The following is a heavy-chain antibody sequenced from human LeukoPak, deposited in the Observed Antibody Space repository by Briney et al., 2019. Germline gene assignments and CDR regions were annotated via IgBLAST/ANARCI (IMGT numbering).Heavy chain of an antibody. CDR1: GFTFSSYS. CDR3: ATSRRDGYGSIQEFDY. J-gene: IGHJ4*02. CDR2: ISSSSSYI. D-gene: IGHD5-24*01. V-gene: IGHV3-21*01. Sequence: GGTLRLSCAASGFTFSSYSMNWVRQAPGKGLEWVSSISSSSSYIYYADSVKGRFTISRDNAKNSLYLQMNSLRAEDTGVYYCATSRRDGYGSIQEFDYWGQGTLVTVSS.